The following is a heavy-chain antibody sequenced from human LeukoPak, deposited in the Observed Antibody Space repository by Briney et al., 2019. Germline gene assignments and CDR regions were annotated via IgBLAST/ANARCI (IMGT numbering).Heavy chain of an antibody. CDR1: GFTFTSYS. D-gene: IGHD5-18*01. CDR3: ARVEFIQLWSPFDY. J-gene: IGHJ4*02. Sequence: GGSLRLSCAASGFTFTSYSMNWVRQAPGKGLEWVSSISSSRSFIYYADSVKGRFTISRDNAKNSLYLQMNSLRAEDTAVYYCARVEFIQLWSPFDYWGQGTLVTVSS. V-gene: IGHV3-21*01. CDR2: ISSSRSFI.